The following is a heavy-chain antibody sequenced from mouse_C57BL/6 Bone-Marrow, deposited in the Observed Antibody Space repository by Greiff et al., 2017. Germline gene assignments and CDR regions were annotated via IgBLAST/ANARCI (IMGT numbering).Heavy chain of an antibody. D-gene: IGHD2-1*01. V-gene: IGHV5-15*01. J-gene: IGHJ4*01. CDR3: ARPYGKDYAMDY. CDR1: GFTFSDYG. Sequence: EVQLVESGGGLVQPGGSLKLSCAASGFTFSDYGMAWVRQAPRKGPAWVAFISNLAYSIYYADTVTGRFTISRENAKNTLYLEMSSLRSEDTAMYYCARPYGKDYAMDYWGQGTSVTVSS. CDR2: ISNLAYSI.